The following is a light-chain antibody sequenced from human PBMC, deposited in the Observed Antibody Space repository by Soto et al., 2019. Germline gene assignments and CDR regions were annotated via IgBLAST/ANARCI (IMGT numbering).Light chain of an antibody. CDR1: QTITNY. CDR3: QQTYTTPWT. Sequence: DIEMTQSPSSLSASVGDRVTITCRTSQTITNYFNWYQQRVGKAPELLIHTVSILQSGVPSRFSASGSGNTFNLTISSLQPEDFASYHCQQTYTTPWTFGQGTKVQVK. CDR2: TVS. J-gene: IGKJ1*01. V-gene: IGKV1-39*01.